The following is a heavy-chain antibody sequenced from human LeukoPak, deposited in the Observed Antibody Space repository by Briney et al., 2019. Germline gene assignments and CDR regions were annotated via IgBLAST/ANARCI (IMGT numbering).Heavy chain of an antibody. CDR1: GLTFSTYG. J-gene: IGHJ6*02. CDR3: ARYYGSGRGYYGLDV. Sequence: GGSLRLSCEASGLTFSTYGMHWVRQAPGKGLEWITLIPYDGSNKYYADSVKGRFTISRDNSKNTLYLQMNSLRAEDTAVYYCARYYGSGRGYYGLDVWGQGTTVTVFS. CDR2: IPYDGSNK. V-gene: IGHV3-30*03. D-gene: IGHD3-10*01.